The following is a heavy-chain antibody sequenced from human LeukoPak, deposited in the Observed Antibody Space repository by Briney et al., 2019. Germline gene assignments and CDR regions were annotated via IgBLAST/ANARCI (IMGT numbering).Heavy chain of an antibody. J-gene: IGHJ6*03. V-gene: IGHV3-11*04. Sequence: GGSLRLSCAASGFTFSDYYMSWIRQAPGKGLEWVSYISSSGSTIYYADSVKGRFTISRDNAKNSLYLQMNSLRAEDTAVYYCARAGIAAANYYMDVWGKGTTVTISS. CDR1: GFTFSDYY. CDR3: ARAGIAAANYYMDV. CDR2: ISSSGSTI. D-gene: IGHD6-13*01.